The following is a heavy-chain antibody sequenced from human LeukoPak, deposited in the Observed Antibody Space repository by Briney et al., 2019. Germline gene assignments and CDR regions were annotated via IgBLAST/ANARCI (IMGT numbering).Heavy chain of an antibody. D-gene: IGHD3-10*01. J-gene: IGHJ6*02. V-gene: IGHV3-33*07. CDR1: GRTIGLYG. CDR3: AREKYEGSGSHYFALDV. Sequence: SGGSLRPSCEASGRTIGLYGMFWVRQAPGKGLEWVAAIWFDGSNKYYADSVKGRFTISRDNSRNTVLLQMDSLSAEDTAVYYCAREKYEGSGSHYFALDVWGQGTMVIVSS. CDR2: IWFDGSNK.